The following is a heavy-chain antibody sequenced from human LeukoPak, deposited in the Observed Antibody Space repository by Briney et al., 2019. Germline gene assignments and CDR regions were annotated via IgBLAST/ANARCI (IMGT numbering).Heavy chain of an antibody. Sequence: PSQTLSLTCAVSGGSISSGGYSWSWIRQPPGKGLEWIGYIYHSGSTYYNPSLKSRVTISVDTSKNQFSLKLSSVTAADTAVYYCARGYSGYDTHYTIDYWGQGTLVTVSS. CDR2: IYHSGST. CDR3: ARGYSGYDTHYTIDY. V-gene: IGHV4-30-2*02. J-gene: IGHJ4*02. D-gene: IGHD5-12*01. CDR1: GGSISSGGYS.